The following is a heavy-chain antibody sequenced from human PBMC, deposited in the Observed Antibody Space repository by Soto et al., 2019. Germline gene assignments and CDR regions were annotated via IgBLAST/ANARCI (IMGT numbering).Heavy chain of an antibody. D-gene: IGHD3-3*01. J-gene: IGHJ4*02. CDR3: ARRGRLYDFWSGYSYYFDY. V-gene: IGHV4-34*01. CDR2: INHSGST. CDR1: GGSFSGYY. Sequence: ASETLSLTCAVYGGSFSGYYWSWIRQPPGKGLEWIGEINHSGSTNYNPSLKSRVTISVDTSKNQFSLKLSSVTAADTAVYYCARRGRLYDFWSGYSYYFDYWGQGTLVTVSS.